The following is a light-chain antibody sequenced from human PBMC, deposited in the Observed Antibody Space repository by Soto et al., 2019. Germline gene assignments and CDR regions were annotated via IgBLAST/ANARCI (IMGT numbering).Light chain of an antibody. Sequence: AIRMTQSPSSLSASTGDRVTITCRASQGISSYLAWYQQKPGKAPKLLIYAASTLQSGVPPRFSGSGSGTDYTLAISSLQPEDSETYYCLQDINYPWTFGQGTKVDIK. CDR2: AAS. CDR1: QGISSY. CDR3: LQDINYPWT. J-gene: IGKJ1*01. V-gene: IGKV1-8*01.